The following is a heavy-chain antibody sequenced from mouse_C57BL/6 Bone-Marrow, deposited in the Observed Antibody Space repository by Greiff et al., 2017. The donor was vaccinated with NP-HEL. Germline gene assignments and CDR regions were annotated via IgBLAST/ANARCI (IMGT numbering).Heavy chain of an antibody. D-gene: IGHD2-3*01. CDR1: GYTFTSYW. Sequence: QVQLQQPGAELVRPGSSVKLSCKASGYTFTSYWMHWVKQRPIQGLEWIGNIDPSDSETHYNQKFKDKATLTVDKSSSTAYMQLSSLTSEDSAVYYCARSGWLLRDYYAMDYWGQGTSVTVSS. CDR2: IDPSDSET. J-gene: IGHJ4*01. V-gene: IGHV1-52*01. CDR3: ARSGWLLRDYYAMDY.